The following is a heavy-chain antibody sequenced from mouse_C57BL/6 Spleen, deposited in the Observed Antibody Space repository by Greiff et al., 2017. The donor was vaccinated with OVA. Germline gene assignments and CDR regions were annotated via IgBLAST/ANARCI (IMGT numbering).Heavy chain of an antibody. J-gene: IGHJ2*01. CDR1: GYTFTSYW. D-gene: IGHD3-3*01. V-gene: IGHV1-72*01. CDR2: SDPNSGGT. Sequence: QVQLKQSGAELVKPGASVKLSCKASGYTFTSYWMHWVKQRPGRGLEWIGRSDPNSGGTKYNEKFKSKATLTVDKPSSTAYMHLSSLTSEDSAVYYCGTGLYYFDYWGQGTTLTVSS. CDR3: GTGLYYFDY.